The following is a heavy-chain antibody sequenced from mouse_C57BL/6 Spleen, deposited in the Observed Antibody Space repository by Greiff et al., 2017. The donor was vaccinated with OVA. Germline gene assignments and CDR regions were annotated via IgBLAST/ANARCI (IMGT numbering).Heavy chain of an antibody. D-gene: IGHD2-2*01. Sequence: QVQLQQSGAELVRPGSSVKLSCKASGYTFTSYWMDWVKQRPGQGLERIGNIYPSDSETHYNQKFKDKATLTVDKSSSTASMQLSSLTSEDSAVYYCAREGVWLRNFDYWGQGTTLTVSS. V-gene: IGHV1-61*01. CDR2: IYPSDSET. CDR3: AREGVWLRNFDY. CDR1: GYTFTSYW. J-gene: IGHJ2*01.